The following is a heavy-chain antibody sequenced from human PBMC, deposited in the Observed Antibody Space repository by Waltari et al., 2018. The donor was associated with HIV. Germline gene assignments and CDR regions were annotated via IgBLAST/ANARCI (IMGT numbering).Heavy chain of an antibody. J-gene: IGHJ3*01. CDR1: GFIFHALA. V-gene: IGHV3-23*01. CDR3: VKDSGRAADVFDL. CDR2: IRGGGET. Sequence: QLLESGGGLVEPGGSLSIPCADPGFIFHALAMDWVRPAPGKGFEWVSAIRGGGETFYADTVKGRFTISRDNSKNTLYLQMNSLRADDAAVYYCVKDSGRAADVFDLWGQGTMVTVSS. D-gene: IGHD3-10*01.